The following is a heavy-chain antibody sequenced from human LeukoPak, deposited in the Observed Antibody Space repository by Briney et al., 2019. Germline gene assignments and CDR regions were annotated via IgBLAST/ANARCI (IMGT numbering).Heavy chain of an antibody. V-gene: IGHV3-21*04. J-gene: IGHJ4*02. Sequence: GGSLRLSCAASGFNFSSYSMNWVRQAPGKGLEWVSSISSSSSFRYYADSVKGRFTISRDNAKNSLYLQMNSLRAEDTAVYYCAKDFSGSYYEGVFDYWGQGTLVTVSS. CDR3: AKDFSGSYYEGVFDY. CDR2: ISSSSSFR. CDR1: GFNFSSYS. D-gene: IGHD1-26*01.